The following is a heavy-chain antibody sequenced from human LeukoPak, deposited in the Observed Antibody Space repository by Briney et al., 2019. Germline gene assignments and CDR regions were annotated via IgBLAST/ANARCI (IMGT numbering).Heavy chain of an antibody. D-gene: IGHD3-9*01. CDR1: GFTFSNNA. J-gene: IGHJ4*02. CDR3: AKARAGVVRFFDWFRDAGAYFDF. V-gene: IGHV3-23*01. CDR2: ITGTTATGDPP. Sequence: GGSLRLSCAASGFTFSNNAMTWVRQAPGKGLECVSAITGTTATGDPPYYADSVRGRFTISRDNSRNTLYLQLNDLRAEDTAVYYCAKARAGVVRFFDWFRDAGAYFDFWGQGTLVTVSS.